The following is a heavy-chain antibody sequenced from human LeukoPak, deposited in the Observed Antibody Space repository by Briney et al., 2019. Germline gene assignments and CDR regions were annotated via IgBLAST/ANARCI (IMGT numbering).Heavy chain of an antibody. J-gene: IGHJ4*02. CDR3: ANGMTTVTDFDY. D-gene: IGHD4-17*01. CDR2: ISYDGSNK. CDR1: GFPFSSYG. V-gene: IGHV3-30*18. Sequence: GGSLSLSCAASGFPFSSYGVHWVRQAPGKGLEWVAVISYDGSNKYYADSVKGRFTISRDNSKNTLYLQMNSLRAEDTAVYYCANGMTTVTDFDYWGQGTLVTVSS.